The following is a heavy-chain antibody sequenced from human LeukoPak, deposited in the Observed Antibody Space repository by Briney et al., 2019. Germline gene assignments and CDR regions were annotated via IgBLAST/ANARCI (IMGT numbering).Heavy chain of an antibody. Sequence: PSETLSLTCTVSGGSISSSSYYWGWIRQPPGKGLEWIGEIYHSGSTNYNPSLKSRVTISVDKSKNQFSLKLSSVTAADTAVYYCARVLVTSAGPFDYWGQGTLVTVSS. D-gene: IGHD2-21*02. J-gene: IGHJ4*02. CDR1: GGSISSSSYY. CDR3: ARVLVTSAGPFDY. V-gene: IGHV4-39*07. CDR2: IYHSGST.